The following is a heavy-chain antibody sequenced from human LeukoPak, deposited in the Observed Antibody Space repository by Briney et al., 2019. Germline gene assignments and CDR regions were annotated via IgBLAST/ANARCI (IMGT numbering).Heavy chain of an antibody. D-gene: IGHD7-27*01. CDR2: IIPIFGTA. CDR1: GGTFSSYA. V-gene: IGHV1-69*05. Sequence: SVKVSCKASGGTFSSYAISWVRQASGQGLEWMGGIIPIFGTANYAQKFQGRVTITTDESTSTAYMELSSLRSEDTAVYYCARDLGLLGAFDIWGQGTMVTVSS. CDR3: ARDLGLLGAFDI. J-gene: IGHJ3*02.